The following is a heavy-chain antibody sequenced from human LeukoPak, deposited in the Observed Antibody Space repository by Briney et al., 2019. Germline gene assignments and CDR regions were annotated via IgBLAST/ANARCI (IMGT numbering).Heavy chain of an antibody. Sequence: PGGSLRLSCAASGFTFSSYGMHWVRQAPGKGLEWVAFIRYDGSNKYYADSVKGRFTISRDNSKNTLYLQTNSLRTEDTAVYYCARDWADNSDYPGNYWGQGTLVTVSS. CDR2: IRYDGSNK. D-gene: IGHD3-22*01. J-gene: IGHJ4*02. CDR1: GFTFSSYG. V-gene: IGHV3-30*02. CDR3: ARDWADNSDYPGNY.